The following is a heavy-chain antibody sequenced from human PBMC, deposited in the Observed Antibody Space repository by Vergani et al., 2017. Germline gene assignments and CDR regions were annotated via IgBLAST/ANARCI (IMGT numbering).Heavy chain of an antibody. J-gene: IGHJ1*01. CDR3: ARDLGIVVVPAAIPDTQYFQH. V-gene: IGHV1-69*01. D-gene: IGHD2-2*02. Sequence: QVQLVQSGAEVKKPGSSVKVSCKASGGTFSSYAISWVRQAPGQGLEWMGGIIPIFGTANYAQKFQGRVTITADESTSTAYMELSSLRSEDTAVYYCARDLGIVVVPAAIPDTQYFQHWGQGTLVTVSS. CDR1: GGTFSSYA. CDR2: IIPIFGTA.